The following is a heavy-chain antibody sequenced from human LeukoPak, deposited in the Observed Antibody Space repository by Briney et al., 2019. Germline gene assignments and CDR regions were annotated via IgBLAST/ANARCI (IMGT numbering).Heavy chain of an antibody. CDR3: AVGRITIFGVVPLSYYMDV. V-gene: IGHV1-69*02. CDR1: GGTFSSYT. J-gene: IGHJ6*03. CDR2: IIPILGIA. D-gene: IGHD3-3*01. Sequence: GASVKVSCKASGGTFSSYTISWVRQAPGQGPEWMGRIIPILGIANYAQKFQGRVTITADKSTSTAYMELSSLRSEDTAVYYCAVGRITIFGVVPLSYYMDVWGKGTTVTVSS.